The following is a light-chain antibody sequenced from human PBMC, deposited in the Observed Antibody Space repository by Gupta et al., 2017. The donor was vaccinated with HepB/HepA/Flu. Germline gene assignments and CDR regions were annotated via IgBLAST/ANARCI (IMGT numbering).Light chain of an antibody. J-gene: IGLJ2*01. V-gene: IGLV3-25*02. CDR3: QSLDETDNINVVV. Sequence: SYGLTQPLSVSVSPGQTATITCSGDTLARQYPYWYQQKPGQVPHLIIFKDTKRNPGVPERGAASSSRMTVTVTIAGVQPEEEADDYCQSLDETDNINVVVLGGGTKVTVL. CDR1: TLARQY. CDR2: KDT.